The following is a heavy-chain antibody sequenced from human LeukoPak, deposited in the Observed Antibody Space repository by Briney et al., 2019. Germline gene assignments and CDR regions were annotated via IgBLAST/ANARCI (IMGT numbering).Heavy chain of an antibody. V-gene: IGHV1-18*01. J-gene: IGHJ4*02. CDR3: ARVPVSGPGARFDY. Sequence: GASVKVSCKASGYTFTSYGISWVRQAPGQGLEWMGWISAYNVSTNDAQKLQGRVTMTTDTSTTTAYMELRSLRSDDTAVYYCARVPVSGPGARFDYWGQGTLVTVSS. D-gene: IGHD4-11*01. CDR1: GYTFTSYG. CDR2: ISAYNVST.